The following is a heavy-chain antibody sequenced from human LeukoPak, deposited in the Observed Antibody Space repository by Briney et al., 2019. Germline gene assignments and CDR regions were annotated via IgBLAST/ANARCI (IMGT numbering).Heavy chain of an antibody. CDR2: ISSRSTTI. CDR3: GKGSLAVPATPLDF. J-gene: IGHJ4*02. D-gene: IGHD2-15*01. Sequence: GGSLRLSCTASGFDFSNSFMSWIRQAPGKGLEWISYISSRSTTIYYADSVKGRFTISRDNGKNTVYLQMNNLRVEDTAVFYCGKGSLAVPATPLDFWGQGTLVTVSS. CDR1: GFDFSNSF. V-gene: IGHV3-11*01.